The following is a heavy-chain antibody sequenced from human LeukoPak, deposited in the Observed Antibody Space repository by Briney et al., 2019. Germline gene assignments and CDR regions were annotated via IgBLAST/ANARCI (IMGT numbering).Heavy chain of an antibody. CDR1: GGAISNSNW. D-gene: IGHD3-10*01. Sequence: SGTLSLTCAVSGGAISNSNWWSWVRQPPGKGLEWIGEIYHSGRDNYNPSLKSRVTISIDKSNNQFSLKLYSVTAADTAVYYRARHGSGTYFVSWGQGTLVTVSS. V-gene: IGHV4-4*02. J-gene: IGHJ5*02. CDR2: IYHSGRD. CDR3: ARHGSGTYFVS.